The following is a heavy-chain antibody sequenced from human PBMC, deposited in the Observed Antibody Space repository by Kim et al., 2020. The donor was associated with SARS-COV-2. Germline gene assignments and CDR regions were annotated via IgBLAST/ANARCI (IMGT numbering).Heavy chain of an antibody. Sequence: GGSLRLSCAASGFTFDDYAMHWVRQAPGKGLEWVSGISWNSSRIAYADSVKGRFTVSRDNAKNSLFLQTNSLRTEDTALYYCAKDIRGSIWADLDYWGQGTLVTVSS. J-gene: IGHJ4*02. V-gene: IGHV3-9*01. D-gene: IGHD6-13*01. CDR3: AKDIRGSIWADLDY. CDR2: ISWNSSRI. CDR1: GFTFDDYA.